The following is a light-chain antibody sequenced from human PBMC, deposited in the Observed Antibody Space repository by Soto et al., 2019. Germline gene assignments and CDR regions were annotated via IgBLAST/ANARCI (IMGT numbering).Light chain of an antibody. CDR3: CSYAGSYTYV. CDR2: DVS. J-gene: IGLJ1*01. Sequence: QSALTQPRSGSGSPGQSVTISCTGTSSDVGGYNYVSWYQQHPGKAPQLMMYDVSKRPSGVPDRFSDDKSGNTASLTISGLQAEDEADYYCCSYAGSYTYVFGTGTKVTVL. V-gene: IGLV2-11*01. CDR1: SSDVGGYNY.